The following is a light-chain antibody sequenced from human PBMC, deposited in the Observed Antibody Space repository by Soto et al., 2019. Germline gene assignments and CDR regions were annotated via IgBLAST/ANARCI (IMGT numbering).Light chain of an antibody. CDR2: DAS. Sequence: DIQTTQSPSTQSESVVARVTIACRASQSISSWLAWYQQKPGKAHKLLIYDASSLESGAPSRFSGRRSGTEFTLTISSLQPDDFATYYCQQYNSYSPLTFGGGTKVDIK. CDR3: QQYNSYSPLT. V-gene: IGKV1-5*01. J-gene: IGKJ4*01. CDR1: QSISSW.